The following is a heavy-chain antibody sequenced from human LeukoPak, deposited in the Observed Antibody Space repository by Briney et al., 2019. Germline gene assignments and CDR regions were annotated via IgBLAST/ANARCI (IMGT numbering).Heavy chain of an antibody. Sequence: GGSLRLSCAASGFTFSSYGMYWVRQAPGKGLEWVAFTRYDGSNKYYADSVKGRFTISRDNSKNTLYLKMNSLRAEDTAVYYCATGHGGEASYYYYYMDVWGKGTTVTISS. D-gene: IGHD3-16*01. CDR2: TRYDGSNK. CDR3: ATGHGGEASYYYYYMDV. J-gene: IGHJ6*03. CDR1: GFTFSSYG. V-gene: IGHV3-30*02.